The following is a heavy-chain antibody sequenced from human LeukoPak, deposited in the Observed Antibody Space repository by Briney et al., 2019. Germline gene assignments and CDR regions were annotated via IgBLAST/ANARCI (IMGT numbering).Heavy chain of an antibody. V-gene: IGHV3-74*01. D-gene: IGHD7-27*01. CDR2: INTDGSDT. CDR1: GFTFRNHW. CDR3: ARNNWGFDY. Sequence: GGSLRLSCAASGFTFRNHWMHWVRQAPGKGLVWVTRINTDGSDTSYADSVEGRFTISRDNAKNTLYLQMNSLRAEDTAVYYCARNNWGFDYWGQGTLVTVSS. J-gene: IGHJ4*02.